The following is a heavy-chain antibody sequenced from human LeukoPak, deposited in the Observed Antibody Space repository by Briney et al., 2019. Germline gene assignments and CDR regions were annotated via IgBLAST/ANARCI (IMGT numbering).Heavy chain of an antibody. CDR3: ARNYAPAWCSGGSCYGYYYYGMDV. D-gene: IGHD2-15*01. J-gene: IGHJ6*04. Sequence: GGSLRLSCAASGFTFSSYEVNWVRQAPGKGLEWVSYISSSGSTIYYADSVKGRFTISRDNAKNSLYLQMNSLRAEDTAVYYCARNYAPAWCSGGSCYGYYYYGMDVWGKGTTVTVSS. CDR2: ISSSGSTI. CDR1: GFTFSSYE. V-gene: IGHV3-48*03.